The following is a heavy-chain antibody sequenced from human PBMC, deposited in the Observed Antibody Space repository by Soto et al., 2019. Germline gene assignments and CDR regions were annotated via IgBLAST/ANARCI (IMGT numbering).Heavy chain of an antibody. CDR2: ISNGGTRK. CDR1: GFTFSSHA. CDR3: ARDRIDTWSFDY. Sequence: GGSLRLSCAASGFTFSSHAMHWVSQAPDKGLEWVAFISNGGTRKYYGDSVKGRLTISRDQSQNTVFLQMNSLRAEDTAVYYCARDRIDTWSFDYWGRGTLVTVSS. J-gene: IGHJ4*02. V-gene: IGHV3-30*03. D-gene: IGHD2-15*01.